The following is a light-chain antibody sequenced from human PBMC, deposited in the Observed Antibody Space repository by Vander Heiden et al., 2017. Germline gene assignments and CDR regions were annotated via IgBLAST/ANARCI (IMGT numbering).Light chain of an antibody. J-gene: IGLJ2*01. Sequence: QSVLTQPPSASGPPGQRVTISCSGSRSNIGSNYVYWYQQLPGTAPKLLIYRNNQRPSGVPDRVSGSKSGTSASLAISGLRSEDEADYYCATWDDSLSAVVFGGGTKLTVL. V-gene: IGLV1-47*01. CDR3: ATWDDSLSAVV. CDR2: RNN. CDR1: RSNIGSNY.